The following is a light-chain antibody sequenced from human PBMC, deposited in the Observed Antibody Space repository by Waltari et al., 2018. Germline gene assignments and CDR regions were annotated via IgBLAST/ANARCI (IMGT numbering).Light chain of an antibody. J-gene: IGLJ2*01. Sequence: QSALTHPASVSGPPGQSITISCTGTSSDVGGYNSASWYQQPPGMAPKLLIYDVTYRPSGVSNRFSGSKSGNTASLTISGLQAEDEADYYCSSYTSTRTLVFGGGTKLTVL. CDR1: SSDVGGYNS. V-gene: IGLV2-14*03. CDR2: DVT. CDR3: SSYTSTRTLV.